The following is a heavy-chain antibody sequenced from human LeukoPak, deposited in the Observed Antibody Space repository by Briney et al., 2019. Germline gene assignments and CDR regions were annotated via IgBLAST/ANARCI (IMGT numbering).Heavy chain of an antibody. D-gene: IGHD2-15*01. CDR3: ARDDLDCTGGTCYPDNY. V-gene: IGHV1-18*01. CDR1: GYTFTTYG. CDR2: ISAYNGNT. J-gene: IGHJ4*02. Sequence: ASVKVSCTASGYTFTTYGITWVRQAPGQGLEWMGWISAYNGNTNYAENLQGRVTMTTDTSTSTAYIELRNLRSDDTALYYCARDDLDCTGGTCYPDNYWGQGTLVGVSA.